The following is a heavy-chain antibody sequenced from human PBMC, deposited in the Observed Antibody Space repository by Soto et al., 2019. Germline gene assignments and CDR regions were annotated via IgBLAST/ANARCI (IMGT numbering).Heavy chain of an antibody. CDR3: ARDRSAYGVDP. Sequence: SETLSLTCTASGGSISSGSYYFSWIRQHPGKGLEWIGYIYSSGTTFYNPSLRGRATISVDTSQNQFSLKLSSVTAADTALYYCARDRSAYGVDPWGQGNLVTVSS. V-gene: IGHV4-31*03. J-gene: IGHJ5*02. CDR2: IYSSGTT. CDR1: GGSISSGSYY. D-gene: IGHD4-17*01.